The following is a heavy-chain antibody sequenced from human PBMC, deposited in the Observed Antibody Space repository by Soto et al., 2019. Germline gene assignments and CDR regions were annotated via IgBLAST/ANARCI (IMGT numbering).Heavy chain of an antibody. CDR1: GGSISSGDYY. CDR2: IYYSGST. V-gene: IGHV4-30-4*01. D-gene: IGHD3-22*01. CDR3: ARAPKIVVAPFDY. J-gene: IGHJ4*02. Sequence: PSETLSLTCTVSGGSISSGDYYWSGIRQPPGKGPEWIGYIYYSGSTYYNPSLKSRVTISVDTSKNQFSLKLSSVTAADTAVYYCARAPKIVVAPFDYWGQGTLVTLS.